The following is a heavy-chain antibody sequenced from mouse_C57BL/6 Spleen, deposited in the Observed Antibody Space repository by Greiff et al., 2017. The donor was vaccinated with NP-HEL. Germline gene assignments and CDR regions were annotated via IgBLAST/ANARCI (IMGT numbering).Heavy chain of an antibody. CDR3: ARSGGNYDAMDY. Sequence: QVQLQQPGAELVKPGASVKLSCKASGYTFTSYWMHWVKQRPGQGLEWIGMIHPNSGRTNYNEKFKSKATLTVDKSSSTAYMQLSSLTSEDSAVYYCARSGGNYDAMDYWGQGTSVTVSS. CDR1: GYTFTSYW. CDR2: IHPNSGRT. D-gene: IGHD2-1*01. J-gene: IGHJ4*01. V-gene: IGHV1-64*01.